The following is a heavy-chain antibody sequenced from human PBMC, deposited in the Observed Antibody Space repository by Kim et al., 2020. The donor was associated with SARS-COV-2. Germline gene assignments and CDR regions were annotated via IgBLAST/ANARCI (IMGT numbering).Heavy chain of an antibody. CDR3: VRAPGAGDAFDI. CDR2: INPNSGST. D-gene: IGHD7-27*01. V-gene: IGHV1-2*02. Sequence: ASVKVSCKASGYTFTDPYMHWVRQAPGQGLEWMGWINPNSGSTHYGQTFQGRVTMTRDTSISTAYMELSRLTSDDTAVYYCVRAPGAGDAFDIWGQGTMVTVSS. CDR1: GYTFTDPY. J-gene: IGHJ3*02.